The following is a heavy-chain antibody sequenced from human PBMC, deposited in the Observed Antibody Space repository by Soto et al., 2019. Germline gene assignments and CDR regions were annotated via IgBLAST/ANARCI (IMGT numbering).Heavy chain of an antibody. Sequence: QLQLQESGPGLVEPSETLSLNCSVSGDSMSSYYWSGIRQSAEKGLEWIGRISATGTTSYIQSLKSRINLSVDTSKNLFSLNLKFVTAADTAVYFCAGEQSGAANFWGKGTLVTVS. J-gene: IGHJ3*01. CDR2: ISATGTT. D-gene: IGHD2-15*01. CDR3: AGEQSGAANF. V-gene: IGHV4-4*07. CDR1: GDSMSSYY.